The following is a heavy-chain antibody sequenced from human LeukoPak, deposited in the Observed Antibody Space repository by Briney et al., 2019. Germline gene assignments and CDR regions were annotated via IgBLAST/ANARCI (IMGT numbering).Heavy chain of an antibody. J-gene: IGHJ6*02. CDR3: ARGGQWLVRDFYYYVMDV. CDR1: GGSISSGNSS. V-gene: IGHV4-30-2*01. Sequence: PSQTLSLICGVSGGSISSGNSSWSWIRQPPGKGLEWIGDIYDSGITFYIPSLKNRVTMSVDRSKNQFSLRLSSVTAADTAVYFCARGGQWLVRDFYYYVMDVWGQGTSVTVSS. CDR2: IYDSGIT. D-gene: IGHD6-19*01.